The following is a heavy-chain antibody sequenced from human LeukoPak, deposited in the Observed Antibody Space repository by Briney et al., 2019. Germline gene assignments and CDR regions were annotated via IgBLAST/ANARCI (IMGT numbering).Heavy chain of an antibody. CDR2: ISYDGSNK. CDR3: AKVGQQLIFDP. J-gene: IGHJ5*02. Sequence: PGGSLRLSCAASGFTFRSYGMHWVRQAPGKGLEWVAVISYDGSNKYYADSVKGRFTISRDNSKNTLYLQMNSLRAEDTAVYYCAKVGQQLIFDPWGPGTLVTVSS. CDR1: GFTFRSYG. D-gene: IGHD6-13*01. V-gene: IGHV3-30*18.